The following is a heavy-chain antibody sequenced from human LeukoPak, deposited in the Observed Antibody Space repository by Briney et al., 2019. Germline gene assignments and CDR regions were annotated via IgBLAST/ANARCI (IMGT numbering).Heavy chain of an antibody. CDR2: IKLDGSEK. D-gene: IGHD6-6*01. CDR3: ARVSSTSYYFDY. J-gene: IGHJ4*02. Sequence: GGSLRLSCAASGFTFSSYWMSWVRQAPGKGLEWVANIKLDGSEKYYVDSVKGRFTISRDNAKNSLYLQMNSLRAEDTAVHYCARVSSTSYYFDYWGQGTLVTVSS. CDR1: GFTFSSYW. V-gene: IGHV3-7*04.